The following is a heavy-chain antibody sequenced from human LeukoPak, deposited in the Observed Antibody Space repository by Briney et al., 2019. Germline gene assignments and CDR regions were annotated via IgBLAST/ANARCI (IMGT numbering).Heavy chain of an antibody. D-gene: IGHD3-3*01. CDR2: FRGSGGST. Sequence: GSLRLSCSASGFTFSSYALSWVRQAPGKGLELGSAFRGSGGSTYYADSVKGRFTISRDNSKNTLYLQMNSLRAEDTAVYYCAKDKTYYDFWSGYSGFDYWGQGTLVTVSS. J-gene: IGHJ4*02. CDR3: AKDKTYYDFWSGYSGFDY. V-gene: IGHV3-23*01. CDR1: GFTFSSYA.